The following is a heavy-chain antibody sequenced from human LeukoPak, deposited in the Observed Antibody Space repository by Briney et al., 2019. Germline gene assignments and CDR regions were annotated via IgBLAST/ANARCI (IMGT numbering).Heavy chain of an antibody. J-gene: IGHJ6*03. CDR3: ARVLRYSSSSRKKSPNYYYMDV. V-gene: IGHV1-8*03. D-gene: IGHD6-6*01. Sequence: ASVKVSCKASGYTFTSYDINWVRQATGQGLEWMGWMNPNSGNTGYAQKFQGRVTITRNTSISTAYMELSSLRSEDTAVYYCARVLRYSSSSRKKSPNYYYMDVWGKGTTVTVSS. CDR1: GYTFTSYD. CDR2: MNPNSGNT.